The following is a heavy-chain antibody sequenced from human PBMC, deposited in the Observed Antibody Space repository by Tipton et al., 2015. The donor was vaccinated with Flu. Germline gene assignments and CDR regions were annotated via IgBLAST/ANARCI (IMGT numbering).Heavy chain of an antibody. V-gene: IGHV4-4*07. J-gene: IGHJ4*02. D-gene: IGHD4-17*01. Sequence: LRLSCNVSGGSLSGYYWSWIRQPAGKGLEWIGRIYTSGNTNYSPSLKSRVTMSVDTSNNQFSLRLSSMTAADTAVYYCARRKSVTTRLTYFDYWGQGTLVTVSS. CDR2: IYTSGNT. CDR3: ARRKSVTTRLTYFDY. CDR1: GGSLSGYY.